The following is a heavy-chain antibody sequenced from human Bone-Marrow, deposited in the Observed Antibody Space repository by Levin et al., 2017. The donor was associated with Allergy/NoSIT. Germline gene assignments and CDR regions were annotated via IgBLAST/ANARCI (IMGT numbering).Heavy chain of an antibody. CDR1: GYTFNDYY. D-gene: IGHD6-19*01. CDR3: ARDPHRAVPGRDYYALDV. V-gene: IGHV1-2*02. Sequence: ASVKVSCKASGYTFNDYYIHWVRQAPGQGLEWVGWINPKNGGTNYAHKYQGRVTMSRGSSISTAYMELRSLKSDDTAVYYCARDPHRAVPGRDYYALDVWGQGTTVTVS. J-gene: IGHJ6*02. CDR2: INPKNGGT.